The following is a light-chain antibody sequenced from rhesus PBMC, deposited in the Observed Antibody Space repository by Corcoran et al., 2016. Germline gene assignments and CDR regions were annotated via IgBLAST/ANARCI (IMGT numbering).Light chain of an antibody. V-gene: IGKV1-22*01. Sequence: DIQMTQSPSSLSASVGDTVTITCRASQSISSWLAWYQQTPGKAPKLLIYTASSLKRGVPSRFSGSGSGTGFTLTLSSLQAEDFATYYCQQYNSSPFSIGPGTKLHIK. J-gene: IGKJ3*01. CDR3: QQYNSSPFS. CDR1: QSISSW. CDR2: TAS.